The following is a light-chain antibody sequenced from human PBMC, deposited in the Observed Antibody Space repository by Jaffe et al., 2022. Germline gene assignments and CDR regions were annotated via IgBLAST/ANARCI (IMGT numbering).Light chain of an antibody. CDR1: QSVSSN. J-gene: IGKJ2*01. Sequence: EIVMTQSPATLSVSPGERATLSCRASQSVSSNLAWYQQKPGQAPRLLIYGASTRATGIPARFSGSGSGTEFTLTISSLQSEDFAVYYCHQYNNWPPTYTFGQGTKLEIK. CDR2: GAS. CDR3: HQYNNWPPTYT. V-gene: IGKV3-15*01.